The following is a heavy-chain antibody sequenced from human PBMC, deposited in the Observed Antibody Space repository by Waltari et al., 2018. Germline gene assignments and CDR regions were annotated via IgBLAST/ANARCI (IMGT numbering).Heavy chain of an antibody. V-gene: IGHV1-69*08. D-gene: IGHD3-16*02. CDR1: GGTFSSYA. CDR3: ARAPMVDDYIWGSYPSFDY. J-gene: IGHJ4*02. CDR2: IIPIFGTA. Sequence: QVQLVQSGAEVKKPGSSVKVSCKASGGTFSSYAISWVRQAPGQGLEWMGRIIPIFGTANYEQKFQGRVTITADKSTSTAYMELSSLRSEDTAVYYCARAPMVDDYIWGSYPSFDYWGQGTLVTVSS.